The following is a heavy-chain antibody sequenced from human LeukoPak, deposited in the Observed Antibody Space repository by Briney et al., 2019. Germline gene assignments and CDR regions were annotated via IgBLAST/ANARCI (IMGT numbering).Heavy chain of an antibody. J-gene: IGHJ5*02. V-gene: IGHV1-2*02. CDR3: ARGYQGRYYDSTRFDP. D-gene: IGHD3-22*01. CDR1: GYTFTGYY. Sequence: GASVMVSCKASGYTFTGYYMHWVRQAPGQGLEWMGWINPNSGGTNYAQKFQGRVTMTRDTSISTAYMELSRLRSDDTAVYYCARGYQGRYYDSTRFDPWGQGTLVTVSS. CDR2: INPNSGGT.